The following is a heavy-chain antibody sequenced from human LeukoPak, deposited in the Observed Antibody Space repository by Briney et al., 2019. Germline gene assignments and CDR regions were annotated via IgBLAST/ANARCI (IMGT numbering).Heavy chain of an antibody. V-gene: IGHV3-23*01. J-gene: IGHJ6*03. D-gene: IGHD1-26*01. CDR3: AKALREAHRPVCTYYYMGV. CDR1: EFTFNNYA. CDR2: ISGRGGIT. Sequence: GGSLRLSCAASEFTFNNYAVSWVRQAPGQGLEWVSTISGRGGITYYADSVKGRFTISRDNSKNTVFLQMNSLRVDDTAVYYCAKALREAHRPVCTYYYMGVWGKGTTVTVSS.